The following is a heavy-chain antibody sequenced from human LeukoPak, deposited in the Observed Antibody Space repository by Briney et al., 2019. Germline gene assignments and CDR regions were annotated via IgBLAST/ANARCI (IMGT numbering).Heavy chain of an antibody. Sequence: TSETLSLICAVYGGSFSGYYWSWIRQPPGKGLEWIGEINHSGSTNYNPSLKSRVTISVDTSKNQFSLKLSSVTAADTAVYYCARNDYVWGSYRLNWFDPWGQGTLVTVSS. D-gene: IGHD3-16*02. CDR2: INHSGST. V-gene: IGHV4-34*01. CDR1: GGSFSGYY. CDR3: ARNDYVWGSYRLNWFDP. J-gene: IGHJ5*02.